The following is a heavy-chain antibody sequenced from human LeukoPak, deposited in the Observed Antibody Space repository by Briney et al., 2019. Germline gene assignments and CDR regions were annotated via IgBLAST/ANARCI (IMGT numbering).Heavy chain of an antibody. CDR2: MYYSGST. J-gene: IGHJ3*02. CDR3: ARHGGESIVAMILHAFDI. V-gene: IGHV4-59*08. Sequence: WETLSLTCTVSGCSISSYSWSWIRQPPGKGLEWIGSMYYSGSTNYNPSLKSRDTMSVDTSKSQFSLRLSSVTAADTAVYYCARHGGESIVAMILHAFDIWGQGTMVTVSS. CDR1: GCSISSYS. D-gene: IGHD5-12*01.